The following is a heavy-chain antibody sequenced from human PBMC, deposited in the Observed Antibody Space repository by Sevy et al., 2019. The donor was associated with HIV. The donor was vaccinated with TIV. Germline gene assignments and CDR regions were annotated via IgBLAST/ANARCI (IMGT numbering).Heavy chain of an antibody. CDR2: ISGSGGST. CDR3: AKFYDSSGYYPRSGHYGMDV. Sequence: GGSLRLSCAASGFTFSSYAMSWVRQAPGKGLEWVSAISGSGGSTYYADSVKGRFTISRDNSKNTLYLQMNSLRAEDTAVYYCAKFYDSSGYYPRSGHYGMDVWGQGTTVTVSS. CDR1: GFTFSSYA. D-gene: IGHD3-22*01. J-gene: IGHJ6*02. V-gene: IGHV3-23*01.